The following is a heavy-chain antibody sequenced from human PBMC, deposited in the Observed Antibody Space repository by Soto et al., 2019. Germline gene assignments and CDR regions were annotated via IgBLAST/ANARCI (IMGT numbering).Heavy chain of an antibody. V-gene: IGHV4-59*01. Sequence: LSLTCTVSGASISTYYWNWIRQPPGKGLEWIGYINYSGSTNYNPSLKSRVTISVDTSKNQFSLKLTSVTAADTALYYMAGWYVDYWGQGTLVTVSS. J-gene: IGHJ4*02. CDR3: AGWYVDY. D-gene: IGHD6-19*01. CDR1: GASISTYY. CDR2: INYSGST.